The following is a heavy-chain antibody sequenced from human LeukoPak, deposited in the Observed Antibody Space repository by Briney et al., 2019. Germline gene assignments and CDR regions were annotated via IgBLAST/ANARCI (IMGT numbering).Heavy chain of an antibody. V-gene: IGHV4-34*01. CDR2: INHSGST. Sequence: SDTLSLTCAVYGGSFSNYFWTWIRQPPGKGLEWIGEINHSGSTNYNPSLKSRVTISVDASKNQFSLKLSSVTAADTAVYYCARDTPIVVVVAATEDAFDIWGQGTMVTVSS. D-gene: IGHD2-15*01. CDR1: GGSFSNYF. CDR3: ARDTPIVVVVAATEDAFDI. J-gene: IGHJ3*02.